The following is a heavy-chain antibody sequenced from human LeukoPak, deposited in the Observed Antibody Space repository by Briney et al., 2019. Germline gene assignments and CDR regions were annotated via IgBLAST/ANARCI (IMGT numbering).Heavy chain of an antibody. CDR3: ARADVDTAENDAFDI. D-gene: IGHD5-18*01. V-gene: IGHV1-69*04. CDR1: GGTFSSYA. CDR2: IIPILGIA. J-gene: IGHJ3*02. Sequence: SVKVSCKASGGTFSSYAISWVRQAPGQGLEWMGRIIPILGIANYAQKFQGRVTITADKSTSTAYMELSSLRSEDTAVYYCARADVDTAENDAFDIWGQGTMVTVSS.